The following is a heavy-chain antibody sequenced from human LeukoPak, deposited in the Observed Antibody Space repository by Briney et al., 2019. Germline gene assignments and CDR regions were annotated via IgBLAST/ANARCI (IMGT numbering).Heavy chain of an antibody. V-gene: IGHV3-21*01. Sequence: GGSLRLSCAASGFTFNNYSIHWVRQAPGKGLEWVSSITSYSTYISYGDSVKGRFTISRDNSKNSLYLHMNSLEVEDTAVYYCAGDPWGFDLWGQGTLVTVSS. CDR1: GFTFNNYS. CDR2: ITSYSTYI. D-gene: IGHD3-16*01. CDR3: AGDPWGFDL. J-gene: IGHJ4*02.